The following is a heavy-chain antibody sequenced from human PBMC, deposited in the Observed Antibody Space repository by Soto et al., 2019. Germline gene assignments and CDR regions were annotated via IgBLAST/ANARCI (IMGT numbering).Heavy chain of an antibody. CDR3: AKEPVAQASGWYADY. Sequence: EMHLLESGGGVVQPGGSLRLSCAASGFSFSTYAMSWVRQAPGKGLEWVSAISGSGGTTYYADSVKGRFTISRDNSKNTLYLQMSSRRAEDTALYYCAKEPVAQASGWYADYWGQGTLVTVSS. D-gene: IGHD6-19*01. J-gene: IGHJ4*02. CDR2: ISGSGGTT. CDR1: GFSFSTYA. V-gene: IGHV3-23*01.